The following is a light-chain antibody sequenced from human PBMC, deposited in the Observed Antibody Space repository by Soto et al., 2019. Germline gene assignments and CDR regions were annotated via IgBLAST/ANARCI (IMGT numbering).Light chain of an antibody. J-gene: IGKJ1*01. V-gene: IGKV3-15*01. CDR2: GAS. CDR3: QQYNDWPPWT. CDR1: QSISIH. Sequence: EIMMTQSPATLSASVGERATLSCRASQSISIHLFWYQQKPGQAPSLVIYGASTRVTGIPARFSGSGSGTDFTLTISSVQSEDFAVYYCQQYNDWPPWTFGQGTKVDIK.